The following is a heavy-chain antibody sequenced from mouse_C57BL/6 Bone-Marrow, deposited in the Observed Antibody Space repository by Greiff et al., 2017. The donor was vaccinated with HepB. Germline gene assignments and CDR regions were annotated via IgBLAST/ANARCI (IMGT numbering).Heavy chain of an antibody. J-gene: IGHJ2*01. Sequence: QVQLQQPGAELVKPGASVKMSCKASGYTFTSYWITWVKQRPGQGLEWIGDIYPGSGSTNYNEKFKSKATLTVDTSSSTAYMQLSSLTSEGSAVYYCARPLLRYRLGYWGRGTTLPVSS. D-gene: IGHD1-1*01. CDR1: GYTFTSYW. V-gene: IGHV1-55*01. CDR3: ARPLLRYRLGY. CDR2: IYPGSGST.